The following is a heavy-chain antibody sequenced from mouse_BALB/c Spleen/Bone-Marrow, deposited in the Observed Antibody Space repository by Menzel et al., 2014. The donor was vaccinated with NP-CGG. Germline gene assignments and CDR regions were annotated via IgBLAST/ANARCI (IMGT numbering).Heavy chain of an antibody. V-gene: IGHV14-3*02. J-gene: IGHJ3*01. D-gene: IGHD2-4*01. CDR3: ARDDSWGFAY. Sequence: VQLQQSGAELVKPGASVKLSCTASGFNIKDTHMHWVKQRPEQGLEWIGRIDPANGNTKYDPKFQGKATITADTSSNTAYLQLSSLASEDTAVYYCARDDSWGFAYWGQGTLVTVSA. CDR2: IDPANGNT. CDR1: GFNIKDTH.